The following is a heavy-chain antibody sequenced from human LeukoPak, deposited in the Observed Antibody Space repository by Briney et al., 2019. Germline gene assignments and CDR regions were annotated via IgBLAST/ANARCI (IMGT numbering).Heavy chain of an antibody. CDR3: ARVVGLYYFDY. V-gene: IGHV4-31*11. Sequence: SETLSLTCAVYGGSFSGYYWSWIRQRPGKGLEWIGYIYYSGSTYYNPSLKSRVTISVDTSKNQFSLKLSSVTAADTAVYYCARVVGLYYFDYWGQGTLVTVSS. CDR1: GGSFSGYY. D-gene: IGHD3-10*01. CDR2: IYYSGST. J-gene: IGHJ4*02.